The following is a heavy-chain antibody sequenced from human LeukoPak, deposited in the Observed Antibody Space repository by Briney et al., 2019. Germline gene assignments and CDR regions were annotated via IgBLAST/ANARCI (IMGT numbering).Heavy chain of an antibody. CDR1: GFTFSGFS. CDR2: IKQDGSER. J-gene: IGHJ4*02. D-gene: IGHD3-10*01. V-gene: IGHV3-7*01. Sequence: GGSLRLSCAASGFTFSGFSMSWVRQSPTKGLEWVANIKQDGSERYYVDSVKGRFTISRDNAKNSLSLQMNNLRVEDTAVYYCARAGSHWHYVCWGQGTVVTVSS. CDR3: ARAGSHWHYVC.